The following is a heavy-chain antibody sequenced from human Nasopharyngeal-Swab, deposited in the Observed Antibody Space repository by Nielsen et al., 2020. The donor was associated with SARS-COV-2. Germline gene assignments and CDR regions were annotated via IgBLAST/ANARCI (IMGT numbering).Heavy chain of an antibody. V-gene: IGHV4-38-2*02. CDR2: IYHSGST. D-gene: IGHD6-19*01. CDR1: GYSISSGYY. Sequence: GSLRLSCTVSGYSISSGYYWGWIRQPPGKGLEWIGSIYHSGSTYYNPSLKSRVTISVDTSKNQFSLKLSSVTAADTAVYYCARGGYSSAWGQGTLVTVSS. CDR3: ARGGYSSA. J-gene: IGHJ5*02.